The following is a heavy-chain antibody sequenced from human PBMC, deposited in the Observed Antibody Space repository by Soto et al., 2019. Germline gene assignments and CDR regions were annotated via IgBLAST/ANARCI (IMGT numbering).Heavy chain of an antibody. V-gene: IGHV1-69*13. CDR2: IIPIFGTA. Sequence: SVKVSCKASGGTFSSYAISWVRQAPGQGLEWMGGIIPIFGTANYAQKFQGRVTITADESTGTAYMELSSLRSEDTAVYYCARDRYCSSTSCYLPFDIWGQGTMVTVSS. J-gene: IGHJ3*02. D-gene: IGHD2-2*01. CDR3: ARDRYCSSTSCYLPFDI. CDR1: GGTFSSYA.